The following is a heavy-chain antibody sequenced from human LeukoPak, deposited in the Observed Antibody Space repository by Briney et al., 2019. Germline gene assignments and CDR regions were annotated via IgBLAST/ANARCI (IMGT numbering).Heavy chain of an antibody. V-gene: IGHV4-4*07. CDR1: GGSISSYY. CDR2: IYTSGST. J-gene: IGHJ4*02. CDR3: AREDFWSGYYDY. Sequence: KSSETLSPTCTVSGGSISSYYWSWIRQPAGKGLEWIGRIYTSGSTNYSPSLKSRVTMSVDTSKNQFSLKLSSVTAADTAVYYCAREDFWSGYYDYWGQGTLVTVSS. D-gene: IGHD3-3*01.